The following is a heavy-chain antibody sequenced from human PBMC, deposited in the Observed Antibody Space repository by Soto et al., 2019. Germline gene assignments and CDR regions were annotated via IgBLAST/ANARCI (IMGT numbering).Heavy chain of an antibody. D-gene: IGHD2-15*01. V-gene: IGHV5-51*01. CDR2: IYPGDSDT. Sequence: PGESLKISCKGSGYSFTSYWIGWVRQMPGKGLEWMGIIYPGDSDTRYSPSFQGQVTISADKSISTAYLQWSSLKASDTAIYYCARLHRGGSQYYYYYYGMDVWGQGTTVTVSS. J-gene: IGHJ6*02. CDR1: GYSFTSYW. CDR3: ARLHRGGSQYYYYYYGMDV.